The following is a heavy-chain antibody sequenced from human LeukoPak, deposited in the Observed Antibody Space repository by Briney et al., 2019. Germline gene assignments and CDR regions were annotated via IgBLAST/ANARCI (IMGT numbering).Heavy chain of an antibody. CDR2: ISYDGSNK. Sequence: GGSLRLSCAASGFTFSSYAMHWVRQAPGKGLEWVAVISYDGSNKYYADSVKGRFTISRDNSKNTLDLQMNSLRGEDTAVYYCAKDPDSSGYWGQGTLVTVSS. CDR1: GFTFSSYA. V-gene: IGHV3-30-3*01. D-gene: IGHD3-22*01. J-gene: IGHJ4*02. CDR3: AKDPDSSGY.